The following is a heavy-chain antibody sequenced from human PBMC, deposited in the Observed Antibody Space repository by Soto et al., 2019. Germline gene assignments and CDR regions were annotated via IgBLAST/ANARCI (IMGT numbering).Heavy chain of an antibody. CDR2: IIPVFGIA. CDR1: GGTFSRYS. Sequence: ASVKVSCKASGGTFSRYSFTWVRQAPGHGLEWMGRIIPVFGIASYAQKFQGRVTITADKSTSTVYMELSRLRSDDTAVYYCARGDYDILTGAPYYYGMDVWGQGTTVTVSS. D-gene: IGHD3-9*01. CDR3: ARGDYDILTGAPYYYGMDV. V-gene: IGHV1-69*02. J-gene: IGHJ6*02.